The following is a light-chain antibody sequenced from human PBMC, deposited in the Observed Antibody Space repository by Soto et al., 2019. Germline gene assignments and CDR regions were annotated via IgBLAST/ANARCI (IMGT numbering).Light chain of an antibody. CDR2: DVS. CDR1: SSDVGGYNY. CDR3: CSDAGTNYV. J-gene: IGLJ1*01. V-gene: IGLV2-11*01. Sequence: QSVLTQPRSVSGSPGQSVTISCTGTSSDVGGYNYVSWYQQHPGKAPKLMIYDVSKRPSGVPDRFSGSKSGNTASLTISGLQAEDEADYYCCSDAGTNYVFGTGTKVTVL.